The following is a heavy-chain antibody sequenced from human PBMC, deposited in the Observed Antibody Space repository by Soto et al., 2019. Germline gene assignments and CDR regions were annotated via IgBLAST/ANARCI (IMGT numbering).Heavy chain of an antibody. D-gene: IGHD2-21*02. CDR2: ISYDGGER. J-gene: IGHJ4*02. Sequence: GGSLRLSXGGSGFIFSRYGMHWVRQAPGKGLEWVTGISYDGGERFYADSVKGRFTISRDNSKNRLDLQMSSLRPEDTAVYYCARDLPLYCRGDCNFDFWGQGTLVTVS. CDR3: ARDLPLYCRGDCNFDF. V-gene: IGHV3-30*03. CDR1: GFIFSRYG.